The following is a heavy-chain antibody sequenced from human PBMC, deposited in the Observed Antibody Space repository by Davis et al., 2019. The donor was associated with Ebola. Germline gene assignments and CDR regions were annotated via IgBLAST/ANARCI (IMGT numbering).Heavy chain of an antibody. CDR1: GYTFTSYS. V-gene: IGHV1-3*01. Sequence: ASVKVSCKASGYTFTSYSIHWVRQAPGQSLEWMGWINAGSGDTKYSQKFQGRISISRDTSANTAYMELSSLRSEDTAVYYCARDLYYDFWSGYSSYYYYGMDVWGQGTTVTVSS. CDR2: INAGSGDT. J-gene: IGHJ6*02. D-gene: IGHD3-3*01. CDR3: ARDLYYDFWSGYSSYYYYGMDV.